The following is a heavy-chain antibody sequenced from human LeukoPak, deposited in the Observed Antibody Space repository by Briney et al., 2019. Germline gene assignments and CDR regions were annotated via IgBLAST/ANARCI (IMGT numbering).Heavy chain of an antibody. D-gene: IGHD5-12*01. J-gene: IGHJ5*02. Sequence: SETLSLTCTVSGASISSGSYYWSWIRQPAGKGLEWIGRIYTSGTTNYSPSLKSRLTISLDTSKNQFSLKLSSVTAADTAVYYCARALYSGYAGNEGNWFDPWGQGTLVTVSS. CDR3: ARALYSGYAGNEGNWFDP. CDR2: IYTSGTT. CDR1: GASISSGSYY. V-gene: IGHV4-61*02.